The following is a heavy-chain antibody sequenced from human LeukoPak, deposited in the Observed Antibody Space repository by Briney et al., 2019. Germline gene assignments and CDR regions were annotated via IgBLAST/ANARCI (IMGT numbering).Heavy chain of an antibody. V-gene: IGHV4-39*01. Sequence: PSETLSLTCTLSGGSINSSSYYWGWVRQPPGKGLEWIGSIYYRGSTYYNPSLKSRVTLSVDTPKNQLSPKLRSVTAADSAVYYCAGRPIAFSGGWHSGVDYWGQGIPVIVSS. CDR3: AGRPIAFSGGWHSGVDY. D-gene: IGHD6-19*01. CDR1: GGSINSSSYY. J-gene: IGHJ4*02. CDR2: IYYRGST.